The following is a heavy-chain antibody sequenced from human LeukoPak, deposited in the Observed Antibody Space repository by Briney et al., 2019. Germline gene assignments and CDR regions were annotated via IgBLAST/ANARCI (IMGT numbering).Heavy chain of an antibody. D-gene: IGHD2-21*01. Sequence: PGRSLRLSCAASGYTFDDYAMHWVRQAPGKGLEWVSGISWNSGSIGYVDSVKGRFTISRDNAKNSLYLQMNSLRAEDMALYYCAKGRPYCDGDCYPGAFDIWGQGTMVTVSS. CDR1: GYTFDDYA. CDR3: AKGRPYCDGDCYPGAFDI. CDR2: ISWNSGSI. V-gene: IGHV3-9*03. J-gene: IGHJ3*02.